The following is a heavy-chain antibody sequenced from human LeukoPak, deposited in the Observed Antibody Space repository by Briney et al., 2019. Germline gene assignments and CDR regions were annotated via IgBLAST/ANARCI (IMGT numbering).Heavy chain of an antibody. CDR3: AKTWRGRGYYGYGPSEYFYYMDV. V-gene: IGHV4-59*01. D-gene: IGHD3-10*01. CDR1: GGSMSYYY. J-gene: IGHJ6*03. CDR2: KYYDGNSGNT. Sequence: SETLSLTCTVSGGSMSYYYWTWIRQTPGKGLEWIGYKYYDGNSGNTNYNPSLESRVTISVDTSKNHVSLNLTSVTAADTAVYYCAKTWRGRGYYGYGPSEYFYYMDVWGKGTTVTISS.